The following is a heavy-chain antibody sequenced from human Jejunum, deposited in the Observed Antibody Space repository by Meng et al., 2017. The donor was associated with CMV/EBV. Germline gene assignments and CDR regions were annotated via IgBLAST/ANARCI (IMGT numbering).Heavy chain of an antibody. CDR1: SVSDYW. Sequence: SVSDYWWSWIRQSPGRRLEWIGYIHYSGTSNFTPSLRGRVTMSVDASKNQFSLKLSSVTAADTAVYYCVRDSYHYGSSTYNWFDPWGQGTRVTVSS. D-gene: IGHD3-10*01. V-gene: IGHV4-59*02. J-gene: IGHJ5*02. CDR2: IHYSGTS. CDR3: VRDSYHYGSSTYNWFDP.